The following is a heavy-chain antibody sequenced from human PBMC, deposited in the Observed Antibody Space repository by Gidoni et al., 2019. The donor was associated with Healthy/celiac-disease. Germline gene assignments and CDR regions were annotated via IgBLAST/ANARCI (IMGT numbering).Heavy chain of an antibody. CDR3: AREGGYYGSGSYYGNYFDY. V-gene: IGHV3-33*01. CDR2: IWYDGSNK. J-gene: IGHJ4*02. D-gene: IGHD3-10*01. Sequence: QVQLVESGGGVVPPGRFLRLSCAASGFTFSSYGMHWVRQAPGKGLEWVAVIWYDGSNKYYADSVKGRFTISRDNSKNTLYLQMNSLRAEDTAVYYCAREGGYYGSGSYYGNYFDYWGQGTLVTVSS. CDR1: GFTFSSYG.